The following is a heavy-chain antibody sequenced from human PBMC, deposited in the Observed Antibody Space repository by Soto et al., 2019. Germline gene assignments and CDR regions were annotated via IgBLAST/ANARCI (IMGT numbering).Heavy chain of an antibody. CDR3: AGADHSGPFMITFGGANY. Sequence: QVQLVQSGAEVKKPGSSVKVSCKASGGTFSSYAISWVRQAPGQGLEWMGGIIPIFGTANYAQKFQGRVTITADESTSTAYMELSSLRSEDTAVYYCAGADHSGPFMITFGGANYWGQGTLVTVSS. CDR2: IIPIFGTA. V-gene: IGHV1-69*01. J-gene: IGHJ4*02. CDR1: GGTFSSYA. D-gene: IGHD3-16*01.